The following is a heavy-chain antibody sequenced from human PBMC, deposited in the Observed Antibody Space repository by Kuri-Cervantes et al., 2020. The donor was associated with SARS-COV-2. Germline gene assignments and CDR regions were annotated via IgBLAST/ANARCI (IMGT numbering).Heavy chain of an antibody. CDR2: ISGSGGST. J-gene: IGHJ4*02. CDR3: AKDREYSSSIGQVDY. CDR1: GFTFSSYA. Sequence: GGSLRLSCAASGFTFSSYAMSWVRQAPGKGLEWVSAISGSGGSTYYADSVKGRFTISRDNSKSTLYLQTISLRAEDTAVYYCAKDREYSSSIGQVDYWGQGTLVTVSS. D-gene: IGHD6-6*01. V-gene: IGHV3-23*01.